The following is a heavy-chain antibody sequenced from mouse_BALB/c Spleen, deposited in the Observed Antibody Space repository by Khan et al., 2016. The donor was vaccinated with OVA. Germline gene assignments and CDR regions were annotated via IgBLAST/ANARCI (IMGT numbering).Heavy chain of an antibody. CDR2: IRSDGSA. CDR3: TSQPYYHYYIMDN. V-gene: IGHV2-6-1*01. D-gene: IGHD2-10*01. Sequence: QMQLKQSGPGLVAPSQSLSITCTISGFSLTNYGVHWVRQPPGKGLEWLVVIRSDGSATYNPALKSRLSTSKDNSKNQVFLKMNSHQTDDTAMYCCTSQPYYHYYIMDNWGQGTSVTVSS. CDR1: GFSLTNYG. J-gene: IGHJ4*01.